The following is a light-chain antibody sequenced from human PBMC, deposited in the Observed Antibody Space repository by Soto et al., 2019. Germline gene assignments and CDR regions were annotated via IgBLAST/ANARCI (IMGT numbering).Light chain of an antibody. CDR2: EVD. J-gene: IGLJ1*01. CDR3: SSEGGSNNGPYV. CDR1: SSDVGGYNY. Sequence: QSVLTQPPSASGSPGQSVTISCTGTSSDVGGYNYVSWYQHHPGKAPKLIIYEVDERPSGVPDRFSGSKSGNTASLTVSGLQAEDEDDYYCSSEGGSNNGPYVFGTGTKVTVL. V-gene: IGLV2-8*01.